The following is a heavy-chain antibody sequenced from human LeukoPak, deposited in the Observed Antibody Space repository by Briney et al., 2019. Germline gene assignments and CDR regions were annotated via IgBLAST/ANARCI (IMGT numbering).Heavy chain of an antibody. V-gene: IGHV3-53*01. CDR3: ARAGSGSSPWDY. D-gene: IGHD1-26*01. Sequence: GGSLRLSCAASGFTFSSYAMSWVRQAPGKGLEWVSVIYSGGSTYSADSVKGRFTISRDNSKNTVYLQMNSLRAEDTAVYYCARAGSGSSPWDYWGQGTLVTVSS. CDR2: IYSGGST. J-gene: IGHJ4*02. CDR1: GFTFSSYA.